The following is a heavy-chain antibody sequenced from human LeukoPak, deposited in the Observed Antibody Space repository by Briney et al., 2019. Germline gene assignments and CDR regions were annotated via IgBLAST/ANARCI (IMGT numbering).Heavy chain of an antibody. CDR3: ARCPPLKRNAFDI. CDR2: IYYSGST. V-gene: IGHV4-59*01. D-gene: IGHD3-16*01. J-gene: IGHJ3*02. CDR1: GGSISSYY. Sequence: SETLSLTCTVSGGSISSYYWSWIRQPPGKGLEWIGYIYYSGSTNYNPSLKSRVTISVDTSKNQFSLKLSSVTAADTAVYYCARCPPLKRNAFDIWGQGTMVTVSS.